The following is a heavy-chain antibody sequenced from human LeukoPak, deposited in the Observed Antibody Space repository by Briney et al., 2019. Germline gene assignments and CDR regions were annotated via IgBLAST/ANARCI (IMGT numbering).Heavy chain of an antibody. D-gene: IGHD3-22*01. CDR2: IKQDGSEK. V-gene: IGHV3-7*01. CDR3: ARESSSGYYYKYYYYYMDV. Sequence: GGSLRLSCAASGFTFSSYWMSWVRQAPGKGLEWVANIKQDGSEKYYVDSVKGRFTISRDNAKNSLYLQMNSLRAEDTAVYHCARESSSGYYYKYYYYYMDVWGKGTTVTVSS. J-gene: IGHJ6*03. CDR1: GFTFSSYW.